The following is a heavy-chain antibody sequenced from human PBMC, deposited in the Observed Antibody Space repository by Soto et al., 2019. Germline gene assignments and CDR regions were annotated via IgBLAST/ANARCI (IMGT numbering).Heavy chain of an antibody. CDR1: GFTFSSYA. Sequence: GGSLRLSCAASGFTFSSYAMSWVRQAPGKGLEWVSAISGSGGSTYYADSVKGRFTISRGNSKNTLYLQMNSLRAEDTAVYYCAKNTIFGVVISPLNYWGQGTLVTVSS. CDR3: AKNTIFGVVISPLNY. CDR2: ISGSGGST. J-gene: IGHJ4*02. V-gene: IGHV3-23*01. D-gene: IGHD3-3*01.